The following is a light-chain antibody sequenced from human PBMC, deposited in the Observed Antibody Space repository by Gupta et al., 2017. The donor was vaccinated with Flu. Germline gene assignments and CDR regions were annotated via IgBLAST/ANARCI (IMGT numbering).Light chain of an antibody. CDR1: SSDVGAYNY. CDR2: EVT. V-gene: IGLV2-14*01. Sequence: QSALTQPASASGSPGQSITISCTGTSSDVGAYNYVSWYQQHPGKAPKLMIYEVTNRPSGVSNRFSGSKSGNTASLTIAGLQAEDEADYYCSSYTGSSTLGVFGGGTKLTVL. CDR3: SSYTGSSTLGV. J-gene: IGLJ3*02.